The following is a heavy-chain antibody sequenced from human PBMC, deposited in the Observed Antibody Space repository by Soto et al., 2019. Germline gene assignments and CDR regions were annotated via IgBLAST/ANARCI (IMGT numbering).Heavy chain of an antibody. CDR2: ISYDGNNI. CDR3: AKGSKAGDGYNSVDYYYYGMDV. CDR1: GFTFSSYG. V-gene: IGHV3-30*18. D-gene: IGHD5-12*01. J-gene: IGHJ6*01. Sequence: GGSLRLSCAASGFTFSSYGMHWGRQAPGKGLEWVAVISYDGNNIYYADSVKGRFTISRDNSKNTLYLQMNSLRAEHTAVYYSAKGSKAGDGYNSVDYYYYGMDVWGQGT.